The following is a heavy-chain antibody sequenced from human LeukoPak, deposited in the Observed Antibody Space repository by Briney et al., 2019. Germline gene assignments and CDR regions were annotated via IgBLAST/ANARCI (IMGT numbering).Heavy chain of an antibody. V-gene: IGHV3-11*01. CDR1: GFTFSDYY. J-gene: IGHJ4*02. D-gene: IGHD3-22*01. Sequence: GGSLRLSCAASGFTFSDYYMSWIRQAPGNGLEWVSYISSSGSTIYYADSVKGRFTISRDNAKNSLYLQMNSLRAEDTAVYYCARGTPSVVYYYDSSGYYDYWGQGTLVTVSS. CDR2: ISSSGSTI. CDR3: ARGTPSVVYYYDSSGYYDY.